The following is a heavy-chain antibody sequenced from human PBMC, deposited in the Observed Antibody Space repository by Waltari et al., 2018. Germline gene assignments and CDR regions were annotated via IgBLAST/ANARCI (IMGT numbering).Heavy chain of an antibody. CDR2: IYHSGST. J-gene: IGHJ4*02. CDR1: GYSISSGYY. V-gene: IGHV4-38-2*01. CDR3: ARTYSNGRPFDY. D-gene: IGHD6-19*01. Sequence: QVQLQESGPGLVKPSETLSLTCAVSGYSISSGYYWGWIRQPPGKGLEWIGSIYHSGSTYYNPSLKSRVTISVDTSKNQFSLKLSSVTAADTAVYYCARTYSNGRPFDYWGQGTLVTVSS.